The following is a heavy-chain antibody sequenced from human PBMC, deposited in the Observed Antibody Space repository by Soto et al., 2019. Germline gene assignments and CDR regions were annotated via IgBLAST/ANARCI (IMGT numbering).Heavy chain of an antibody. CDR2: INHSGST. J-gene: IGHJ4*02. Sequence: SETLSLTCAVYGGSFSGYYWSWIRQPPGKGLEWIGEINHSGSTNYNPSLKSRVTMSVDTSKNQFSLKLSSVTAADTAVSYCARGKGYSSSWYLDYWGQGTLVTVSS. CDR1: GGSFSGYY. D-gene: IGHD6-13*01. V-gene: IGHV4-34*01. CDR3: ARGKGYSSSWYLDY.